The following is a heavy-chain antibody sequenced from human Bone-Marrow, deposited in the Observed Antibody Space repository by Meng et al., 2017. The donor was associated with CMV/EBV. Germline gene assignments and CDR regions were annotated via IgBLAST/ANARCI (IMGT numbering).Heavy chain of an antibody. CDR1: GFTFSSYG. D-gene: IGHD6-13*01. J-gene: IGHJ2*01. Sequence: GGSLRLSCAASGFTFSSYGMHWVRQAPGKGLEWVAFIRYDGSNKYYADSVKGRFTISRDNSKNTLYLQMNSLRAEDTAVYYCARDGIAAAAYWYFDLCGRGTLVTVSS. CDR3: ARDGIAAAAYWYFDL. V-gene: IGHV3-30*02. CDR2: IRYDGSNK.